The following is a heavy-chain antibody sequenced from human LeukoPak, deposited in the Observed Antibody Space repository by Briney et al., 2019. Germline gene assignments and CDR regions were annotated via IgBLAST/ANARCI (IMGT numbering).Heavy chain of an antibody. CDR2: ISSSSSYI. Sequence: PGGSLRLSCAASGFTFSSYSMNWVRQAPGKGLEWVSSISSSSSYIYYADSVKGRFTISRDNAKNSLYLQMNSLRAEDTAAYYCAREGGLQLWGFGYWGQGTLVTVSS. J-gene: IGHJ4*02. D-gene: IGHD5-18*01. V-gene: IGHV3-21*01. CDR1: GFTFSSYS. CDR3: AREGGLQLWGFGY.